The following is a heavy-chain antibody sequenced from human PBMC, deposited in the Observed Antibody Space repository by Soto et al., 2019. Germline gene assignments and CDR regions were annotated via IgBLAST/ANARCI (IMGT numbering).Heavy chain of an antibody. CDR1: GFTVSDDY. CDR2: IVSGGST. D-gene: IGHD2-8*01. CDR3: ARVGSRSLTKY. V-gene: IGHV3-53*01. Sequence: EVQLVESGGGLIQPGGSLRLSCAASGFTVSDDYMSWVRQAPGKGLEWVSVIVSGGSTFYADSVKGRCTISRDNSKNTVLLQMNSLRADDTAVYYCARVGSRSLTKYWGQGTLVTVS. J-gene: IGHJ4*02.